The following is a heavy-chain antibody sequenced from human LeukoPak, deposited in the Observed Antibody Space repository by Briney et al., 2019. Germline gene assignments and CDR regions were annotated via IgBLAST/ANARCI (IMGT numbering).Heavy chain of an antibody. CDR1: GFTFSSYG. D-gene: IGHD5-18*01. Sequence: GGTLRLSCAASGFTFSSYGMSWVRQAPGKGLEWVSAISGSGGSTYYADSVKGRFTISRDNSKNTLYLQMNSLKTEDTAVYYCTTLRPYIQPRWGQGTMVTVSS. V-gene: IGHV3-23*01. J-gene: IGHJ3*01. CDR2: ISGSGGST. CDR3: TTLRPYIQPR.